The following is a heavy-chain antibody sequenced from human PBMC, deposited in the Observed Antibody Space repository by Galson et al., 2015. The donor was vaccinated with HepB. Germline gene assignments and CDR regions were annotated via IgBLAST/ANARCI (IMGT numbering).Heavy chain of an antibody. CDR2: IIPIFGTA. Sequence: SVKVSCKASGGTFNTYGISWVRQAPGQGLEWMGGIIPIFGTANYAQKFQGRVTITADKFTSTAYLEVSRLRFEDTALYYCAREGNSGSGSLDYWGQGSLVTVSS. V-gene: IGHV1-69*06. CDR3: AREGNSGSGSLDY. CDR1: GGTFNTYG. D-gene: IGHD3-10*01. J-gene: IGHJ4*02.